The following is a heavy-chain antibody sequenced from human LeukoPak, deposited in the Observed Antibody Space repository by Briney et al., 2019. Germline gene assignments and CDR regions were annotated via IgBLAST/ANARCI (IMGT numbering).Heavy chain of an antibody. Sequence: GGSLTLPCAAFGVTVCGYWMNWLRHAPGKALVWVARINSDGSSTRHADSVKGQFTMSRDNAKNILSLEQNSRKVDGTVLYYYARDPKYGDLDYWGQGTLVTVSS. CDR2: INSDGSST. CDR1: GVTVCGYW. CDR3: ARDPKYGDLDY. J-gene: IGHJ4*02. V-gene: IGHV3-74*01. D-gene: IGHD4-17*01.